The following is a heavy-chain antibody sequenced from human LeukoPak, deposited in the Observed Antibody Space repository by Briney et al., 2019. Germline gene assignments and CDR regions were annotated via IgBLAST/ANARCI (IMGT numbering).Heavy chain of an antibody. CDR2: IKSKIDGGTK. J-gene: IGHJ5*02. D-gene: IGHD2-15*01. Sequence: GGSLRLSCAASGFTFSYAWMSWVRQAPGKGLEWVGRIKSKIDGGTKDYAAPVKGRFIISRDDSKNTLYLQMNSLKTEDTAVYYCTTDGVVVAATLFPWGQGTLVTVSS. CDR3: TTDGVVVAATLFP. CDR1: GFTFSYAW. V-gene: IGHV3-15*01.